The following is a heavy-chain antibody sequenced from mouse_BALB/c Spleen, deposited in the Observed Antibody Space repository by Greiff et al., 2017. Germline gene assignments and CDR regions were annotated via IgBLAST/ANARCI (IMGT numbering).Heavy chain of an antibody. D-gene: IGHD4-1*01. CDR1: GYTFTSYW. CDR2: INPSTGYT. Sequence: VQLQQSGAELAKPGASVKMSCKASGYTFTSYWMHWVKQRPGQGLEWIGYINPSTGYTEYNQKFKDKATLTADKSSSTAYMQLSSLTSEDSAVYYCARWTGRDYWGQGTTLTVSS. J-gene: IGHJ2*01. V-gene: IGHV1-7*01. CDR3: ARWTGRDY.